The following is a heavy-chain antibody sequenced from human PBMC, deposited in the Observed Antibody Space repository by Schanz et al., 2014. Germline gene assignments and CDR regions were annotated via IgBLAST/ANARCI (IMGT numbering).Heavy chain of an antibody. CDR2: INPSGGTT. V-gene: IGHV1-46*01. Sequence: QVQLVQSGAEVKKPGASVKVSCKASGYTFISYGIKWVRQAPGQGLEWMGIINPSGGTTKYAQRFQGRVTMTWDTSTSTVSIELSSLRSEDTAVYYCAGTYCSSTSCYTGYYYMDVWGKGTTVTVSS. CDR1: GYTFISYG. J-gene: IGHJ6*03. D-gene: IGHD2-2*02. CDR3: AGTYCSSTSCYTGYYYMDV.